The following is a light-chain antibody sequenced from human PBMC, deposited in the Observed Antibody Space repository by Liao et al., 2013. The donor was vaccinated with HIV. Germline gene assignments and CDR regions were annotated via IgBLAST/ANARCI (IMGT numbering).Light chain of an antibody. CDR2: QDN. V-gene: IGLV3-25*03. Sequence: SYELTQPPSVSVSPGQTASITCSGDKLGDKYACWYQQKSGQAPMLVIYQDNKRPSGIPERFSGSSSGTTATLTISGVQAEDEADYYCQSADSSGSYEVFGGGTKLTVL. CDR3: QSADSSGSYEV. CDR1: KLGDKY. J-gene: IGLJ2*01.